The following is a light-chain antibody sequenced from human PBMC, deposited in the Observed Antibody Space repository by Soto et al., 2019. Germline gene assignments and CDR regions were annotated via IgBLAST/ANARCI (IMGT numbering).Light chain of an antibody. J-gene: IGLJ1*01. CDR2: EVS. CDR3: ISYTSRSTYV. Sequence: QSALTQPASVSGSPGQSITISCTGTSSDIGGYTYVSWYQQYPGKAPKLMIYEVSNRPSGVSHRFSGSKSDNTASLTISGLQAEDEADYYSISYTSRSTYVFGTGTKLTVL. CDR1: SSDIGGYTY. V-gene: IGLV2-14*01.